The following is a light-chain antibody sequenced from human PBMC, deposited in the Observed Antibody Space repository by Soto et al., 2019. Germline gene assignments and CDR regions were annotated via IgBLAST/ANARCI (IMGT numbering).Light chain of an antibody. V-gene: IGLV2-8*01. CDR3: SSYAGSTVFV. Sequence: QAALTPSPSASGSPGQSVTISCTGSSSDVGGYNYVSWYQQHPGKAPTLMIYEVNKRPSGVPDRFSGSKSGSTASLAVSGLQAEDEADYYCSSYAGSTVFVFGTGTKVTVL. CDR2: EVN. CDR1: SSDVGGYNY. J-gene: IGLJ1*01.